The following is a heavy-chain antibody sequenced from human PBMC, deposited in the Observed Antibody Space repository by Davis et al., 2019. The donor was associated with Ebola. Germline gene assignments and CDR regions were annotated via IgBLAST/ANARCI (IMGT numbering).Heavy chain of an antibody. CDR2: IHYSGST. D-gene: IGHD6-19*01. J-gene: IGHJ2*01. CDR1: GGPTSTYY. CDR3: ARRLAVAGTHWYFDL. V-gene: IGHV4-59*01. Sequence: SETLSLTCTVSGGPTSTYYFRWILQPPGQGLDWIGSIHYSGSTNYNPSLKSRVTISVDTSKNQFSLKLSSVTAADTAVYYCARRLAVAGTHWYFDLWGRGTLVTVSS.